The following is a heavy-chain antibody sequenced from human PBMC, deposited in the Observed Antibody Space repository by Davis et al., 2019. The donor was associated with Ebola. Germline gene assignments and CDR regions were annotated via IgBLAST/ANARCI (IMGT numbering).Heavy chain of an antibody. CDR1: GFPFNSYT. D-gene: IGHD3-3*01. CDR2: ISSSSSTI. Sequence: PGGSLRLSCAGSGFPFNSYTMNWVRQAPGKGLEWVSYISSSSSTIYYADSVKGRFTISRDNARKSLYLQMNSLRDEDTAVYYCAGLEGILEWLSAEYFQHWGQGTLVTVSS. CDR3: AGLEGILEWLSAEYFQH. V-gene: IGHV3-48*02. J-gene: IGHJ1*01.